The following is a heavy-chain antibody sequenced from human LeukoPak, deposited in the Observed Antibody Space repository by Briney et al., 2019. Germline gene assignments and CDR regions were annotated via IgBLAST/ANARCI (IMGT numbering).Heavy chain of an antibody. CDR2: ISVSSRNVI. Sequence: GGSLRLSCTPSRFSFNNYAMTWVPQAPGKGLEWLSCISVSSRNVIDYADSVKGRFTISRDDAKNSLYLQMNSLRAEDTAVYFCARDFGPRIYAFAVWGQGTMITVSS. D-gene: IGHD3-16*01. CDR3: ARDFGPRIYAFAV. J-gene: IGHJ3*01. V-gene: IGHV3-48*04. CDR1: RFSFNNYA.